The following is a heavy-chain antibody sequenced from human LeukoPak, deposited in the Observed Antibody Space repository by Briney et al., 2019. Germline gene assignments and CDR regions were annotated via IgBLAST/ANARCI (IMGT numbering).Heavy chain of an antibody. V-gene: IGHV3-7*01. CDR1: GFTFSDYY. CDR2: IKQDGSEK. CDR3: ARGRGPGY. Sequence: GGSLRLACAASGFTFSDYYMSWIRQAPGKGLEWVANIKQDGSEKYYVDSVKGRFTISRDNAKNSLYLQMNSLRAEDTAVYYCARGRGPGYWGQGTLVTVSS. D-gene: IGHD3-10*01. J-gene: IGHJ4*02.